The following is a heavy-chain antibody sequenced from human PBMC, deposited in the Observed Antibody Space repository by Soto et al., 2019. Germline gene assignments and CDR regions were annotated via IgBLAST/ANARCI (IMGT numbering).Heavy chain of an antibody. D-gene: IGHD6-13*01. V-gene: IGHV3-23*01. CDR2: ISGSGGST. CDR1: GFTLSSYA. Sequence: EVQLLESGGGLVQPGGSLRFSCAASGFTLSSYAMNWVRQAPGTGLEWVSVISGSGGSTYYADSVKGRFTISRDNSKNTVYLQMNSLRAEDTAVYYCAKEAGGGSSWFDCWGQGTLVTVSS. J-gene: IGHJ4*02. CDR3: AKEAGGGSSWFDC.